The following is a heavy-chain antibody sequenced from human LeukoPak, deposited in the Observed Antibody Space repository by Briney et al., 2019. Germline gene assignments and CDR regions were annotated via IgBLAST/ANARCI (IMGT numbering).Heavy chain of an antibody. CDR1: GFTFSSYA. CDR2: ISGSGGST. V-gene: IGHV3-23*01. Sequence: PGGSLRLSCAASGFTFSSYAMSWVRQAPGKGLEWVSAISGSGGSTYYADSVKGRFTISRVNSKNTLYLQMNSLRAEDTAVYYCANLIVVVPAAPFDYWGQGTLVTVSS. CDR3: ANLIVVVPAAPFDY. J-gene: IGHJ4*02. D-gene: IGHD2-2*01.